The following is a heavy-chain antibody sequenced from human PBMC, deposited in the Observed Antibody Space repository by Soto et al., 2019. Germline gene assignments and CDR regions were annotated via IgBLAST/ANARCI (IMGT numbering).Heavy chain of an antibody. D-gene: IGHD2-2*01. Sequence: SETLSLTCGVYGGSFSGYYWTWIRQPPGKGLEWIGEISHSGSTNYNPSLRSRVTISPDTSKNQFSLKLSSVTAADTAVYYGARDAYCSTTRCSDGMDVWGQGTTVTVSS. J-gene: IGHJ6*02. V-gene: IGHV4-34*01. CDR2: ISHSGST. CDR1: GGSFSGYY. CDR3: ARDAYCSTTRCSDGMDV.